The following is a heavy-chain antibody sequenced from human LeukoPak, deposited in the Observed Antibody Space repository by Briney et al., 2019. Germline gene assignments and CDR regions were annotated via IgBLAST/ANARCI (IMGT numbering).Heavy chain of an antibody. CDR1: GFTFSSYW. D-gene: IGHD3-22*01. V-gene: IGHV3-7*01. J-gene: IGHJ4*02. Sequence: PGGSLRLSCAASGFTFSSYWMSWVRQAPGKGLEWVANIKQDGSEKYYVDSVKGRFTISRDSAKNSLYLQMNSLRAEDTAVYYCARDQYYYDSSGYYYYFDYWGQGTLVTVSS. CDR3: ARDQYYYDSSGYYYYFDY. CDR2: IKQDGSEK.